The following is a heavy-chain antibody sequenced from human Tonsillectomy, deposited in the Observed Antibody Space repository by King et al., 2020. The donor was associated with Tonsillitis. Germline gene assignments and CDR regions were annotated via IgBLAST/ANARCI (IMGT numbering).Heavy chain of an antibody. V-gene: IGHV5-51*03. CDR2: IYPGDSDT. Sequence: EVQLVESGAEVKKPGESLKISCKASGYSFTTYWIGWVRQMPGKGLEWMGIIYPGDSDTRYSPSFQGQDTISADKSITTAYLQWSSLKASDTAMYYCARSENPEQKLILRRFDYWGQGTLVTVSS. J-gene: IGHJ4*02. D-gene: IGHD2-15*01. CDR3: ARSENPEQKLILRRFDY. CDR1: GYSFTTYW.